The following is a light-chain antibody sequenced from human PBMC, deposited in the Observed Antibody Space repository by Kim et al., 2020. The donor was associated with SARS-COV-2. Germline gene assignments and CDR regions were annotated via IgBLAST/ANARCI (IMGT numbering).Light chain of an antibody. CDR2: GAS. CDR1: QGITSN. CDR3: QQYNNWPPQRT. V-gene: IGKV3-15*01. J-gene: IGKJ1*01. Sequence: PGESATLSCRASQGITSNLAWYQQKPGQPPRLLIYGASTRATGIPARFSGSGSGTEFTLTISSLRSEDFAVYYCQQYNNWPPQRTFGQGTKVDIK.